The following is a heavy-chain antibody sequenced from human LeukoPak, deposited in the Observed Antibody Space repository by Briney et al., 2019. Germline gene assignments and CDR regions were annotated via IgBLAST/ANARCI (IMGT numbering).Heavy chain of an antibody. CDR3: ARDLSSSGWSFDY. D-gene: IGHD6-19*01. CDR1: GFTFSTYT. V-gene: IGHV3-74*01. CDR2: INSDGRST. J-gene: IGHJ4*02. Sequence: GGSLRLSCAASGFTFSTYTMHWVRQAPGKGLEWVSRINSDGRSTNYADSVKGRFTISRDNAKNTLFLQMNSLRAEDAAVYYCARDLSSSGWSFDYWGQGTLVTVSS.